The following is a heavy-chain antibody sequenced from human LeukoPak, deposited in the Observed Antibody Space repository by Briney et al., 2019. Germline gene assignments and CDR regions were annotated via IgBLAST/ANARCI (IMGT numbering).Heavy chain of an antibody. CDR2: ISGSGGST. Sequence: PGGSLRLSCAASGFTFSSYAMSWVRQAPGKGLEWVSAISGSGGSTYYADSVKGRFTISRDNSKNTLYLQMNSLRAEDTAVYYRAKDRMVRGIEIDYWGQGTLVTVSS. D-gene: IGHD3-10*01. J-gene: IGHJ4*02. CDR3: AKDRMVRGIEIDY. V-gene: IGHV3-23*01. CDR1: GFTFSSYA.